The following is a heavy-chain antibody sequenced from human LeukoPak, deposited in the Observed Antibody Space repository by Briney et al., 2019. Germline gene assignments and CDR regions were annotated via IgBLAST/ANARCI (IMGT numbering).Heavy chain of an antibody. CDR2: IYYSGST. D-gene: IGHD3-16*01. CDR3: AREVGDYVWGSYAFDI. Sequence: SETLSLTCTVSGGSISSYYWSWIRQPPGKGLEWIGYIYYSGSTNYNPSLKSRVTISVDTSKNQFSLKLSSVTAADTAVYYCAREVGDYVWGSYAFDIWGQGTMVTVSS. V-gene: IGHV4-59*01. J-gene: IGHJ3*02. CDR1: GGSISSYY.